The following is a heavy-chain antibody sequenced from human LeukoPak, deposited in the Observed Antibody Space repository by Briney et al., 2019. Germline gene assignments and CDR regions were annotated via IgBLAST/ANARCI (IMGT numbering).Heavy chain of an antibody. D-gene: IGHD1-1*01. CDR2: IFYSGTT. Sequence: SETLSLTCTVSGDTISTSFYYWDWFRQPPGKGLEWIGGIFYSGTTYYNPSLKCRVTISVDTSKNQFSLKLSSVTAADTVVYYCANNKEGFYYYYYMDVWGKGTTVTVSS. J-gene: IGHJ6*03. V-gene: IGHV4-39*01. CDR1: GDTISTSFYY. CDR3: ANNKEGFYYYYYMDV.